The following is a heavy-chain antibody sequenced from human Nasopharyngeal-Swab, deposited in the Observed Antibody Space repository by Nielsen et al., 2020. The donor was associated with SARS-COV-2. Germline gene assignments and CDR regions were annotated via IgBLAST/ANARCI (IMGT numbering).Heavy chain of an antibody. J-gene: IGHJ6*02. V-gene: IGHV3-21*01. D-gene: IGHD3-3*01. Sequence: GESLKISCAASGFTFNNYNFNWVRQATGKGLEWVSSISSSSSYIYYADSVKGRFTISRDNAKNSLYLQMNSLRAEDTAVYYCARDGLDYDFWSAYFMDVWGQGTTVTVSS. CDR2: ISSSSSYI. CDR1: GFTFNNYN. CDR3: ARDGLDYDFWSAYFMDV.